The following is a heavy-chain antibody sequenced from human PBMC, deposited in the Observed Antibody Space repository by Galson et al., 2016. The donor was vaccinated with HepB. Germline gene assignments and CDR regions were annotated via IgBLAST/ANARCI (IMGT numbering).Heavy chain of an antibody. CDR2: MSPNSFNT. V-gene: IGHV1-8*01. D-gene: IGHD2/OR15-2a*01. J-gene: IGHJ3*02. CDR1: GYTFTDYD. Sequence: SCKASGYTFTDYDINWVRQAPGQGLEWMGWMSPNSFNTGYAHKFQGRVTMTVNTAINTAYMELSSLRSEDTALYYCARYFDSFDIWGQGTVVTVSS. CDR3: ARYFDSFDI.